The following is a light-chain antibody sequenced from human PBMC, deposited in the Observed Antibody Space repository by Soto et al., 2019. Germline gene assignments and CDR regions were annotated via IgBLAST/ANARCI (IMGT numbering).Light chain of an antibody. CDR2: ATS. CDR3: QQYGNWPLT. J-gene: IGKJ4*01. CDR1: QSVGNN. Sequence: EIVVTQSPSTLSVSPGERATLSCRASQSVGNNFAWYQQKPGQAPRLLIFATSTRATGVPARFSGSGSGTEFTLTISSLQPEDFAVYYCQQYGNWPLTFGEGAKVEIE. V-gene: IGKV3-15*01.